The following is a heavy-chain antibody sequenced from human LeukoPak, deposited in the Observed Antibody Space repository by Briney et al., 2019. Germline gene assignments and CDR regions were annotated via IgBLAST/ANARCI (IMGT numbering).Heavy chain of an antibody. Sequence: ASETLSLTCTVSSGSISSSYYWGWMRQPPGKGLEWIGTIYYSVTTYYNPSLKSRVTISVDTSKNQFSLKLSSVTAADTAVYYCAGEEDIVVVVAANDAFDTWGQGTMVTVSS. CDR1: SGSISSSYY. D-gene: IGHD2-15*01. CDR2: IYYSVTT. V-gene: IGHV4-39*07. J-gene: IGHJ3*02. CDR3: AGEEDIVVVVAANDAFDT.